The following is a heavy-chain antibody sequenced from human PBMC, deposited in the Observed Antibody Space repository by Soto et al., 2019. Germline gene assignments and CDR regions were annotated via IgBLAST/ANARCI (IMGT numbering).Heavy chain of an antibody. D-gene: IGHD5-12*01. CDR1: GGSISSGIYY. Sequence: SETLSLTCTVSGGSISSGIYYWNWIRQHPGKGLEWIGYIYDSENTYYNPSLKSRVTISLDTSKNQFSLKLSSVTAADTAVYYCASDGYNREIAQWDQGTLVLVSS. V-gene: IGHV4-31*03. CDR3: ASDGYNREIAQ. J-gene: IGHJ4*02. CDR2: IYDSENT.